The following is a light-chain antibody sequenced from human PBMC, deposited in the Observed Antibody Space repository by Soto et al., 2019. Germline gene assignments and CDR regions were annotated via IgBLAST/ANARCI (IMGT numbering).Light chain of an antibody. V-gene: IGKV1-39*01. J-gene: IGKJ2*01. CDR3: QQSFSPPYT. Sequence: IPMTQSPSSLSASVGDRVTITCRASQSLSSRLTWYQQKPGEAPKLLIDETSSLHSGVPSRFSGSGSETHFTLTISSLEPEDFANYYCQQSFSPPYTFRQGTNLEIK. CDR2: ETS. CDR1: QSLSSR.